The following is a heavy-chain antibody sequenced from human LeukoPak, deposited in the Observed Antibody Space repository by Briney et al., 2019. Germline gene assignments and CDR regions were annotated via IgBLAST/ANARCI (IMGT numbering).Heavy chain of an antibody. CDR3: ARDRGGYADDY. D-gene: IGHD3-16*01. Sequence: PGGSLRLSCVVSGFTFSSQAMSWVRQAPGKGLEWIAGISESGDVTFHVDSVKGRFTISRDNSRNTLFLQMDSLRVEDTAVYYCARDRGGYADDYWGQGTLVTVSS. CDR1: GFTFSSQA. V-gene: IGHV3-23*01. J-gene: IGHJ4*02. CDR2: ISESGDVT.